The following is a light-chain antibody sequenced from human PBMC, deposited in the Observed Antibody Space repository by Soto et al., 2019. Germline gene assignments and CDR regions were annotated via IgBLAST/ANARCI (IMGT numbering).Light chain of an antibody. V-gene: IGLV2-14*01. CDR1: SSDVGGYNY. J-gene: IGLJ2*01. Sequence: QSALTQPASVSGSPGQSITISCTGTSSDVGGYNYVSWYQQHPGKAPKLMIYDVSNRPSGVSNRFSGSKSGNTASLTISGLQAEDAAHYYRSSYTTSTTRVFGGGTKLTVL. CDR2: DVS. CDR3: SSYTTSTTRV.